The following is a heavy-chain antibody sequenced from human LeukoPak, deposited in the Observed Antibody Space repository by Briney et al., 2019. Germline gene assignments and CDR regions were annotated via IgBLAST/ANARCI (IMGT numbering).Heavy chain of an antibody. J-gene: IGHJ5*02. CDR2: ISAYNGNT. CDR1: GYTFNSYG. D-gene: IGHD3-16*02. CDR3: ARDGAAASLKRLSRPNDWFDP. V-gene: IGHV1-18*01. Sequence: ASVKVSCKASGYTFNSYGVSWVRQAPGQGLEWMGWISAYNGNTNYAQKLQGRVTITTDTSTSTAYMELRSLRSDDTAVYYCARDGAAASLKRLSRPNDWFDPWGQGTLVTVSS.